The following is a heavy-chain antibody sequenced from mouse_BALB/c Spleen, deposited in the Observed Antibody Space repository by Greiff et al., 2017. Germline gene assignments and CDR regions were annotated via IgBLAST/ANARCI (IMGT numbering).Heavy chain of an antibody. J-gene: IGHJ4*01. CDR3: ARSDWIYYAMDY. Sequence: EVKLLESGPGLVKPSQSLSLTCSVTGYSITSGYYWNWIRQFPGNKLEWMGYISYDGSNNYNPSLKNRISITRDTSKNQFFLKLNSVTTEDTATYYCARSDWIYYAMDYWGQGTSVTVSS. CDR2: ISYDGSN. D-gene: IGHD4-1*01. CDR1: GYSITSGYY. V-gene: IGHV3-6*02.